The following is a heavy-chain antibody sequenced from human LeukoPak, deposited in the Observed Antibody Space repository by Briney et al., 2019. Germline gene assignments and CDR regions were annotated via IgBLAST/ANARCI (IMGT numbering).Heavy chain of an antibody. V-gene: IGHV1-2*06. D-gene: IGHD3-22*01. CDR3: AREAADGMIVVVITNFDY. CDR2: INPNSGGT. CDR1: GYTFTGYY. Sequence: ASVKVSRKASGYTFTGYYMHWVRQAPGQGLEWMGRINPNSGGTNYAQKFQGRVTMTRDTSISTAYMELSRLRSDDTAVYYCAREAADGMIVVVITNFDYWGQGTLVTVSS. J-gene: IGHJ4*02.